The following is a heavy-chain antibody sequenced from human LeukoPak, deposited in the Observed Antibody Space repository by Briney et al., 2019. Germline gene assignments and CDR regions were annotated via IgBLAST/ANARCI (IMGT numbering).Heavy chain of an antibody. D-gene: IGHD3-10*01. CDR1: GFSFSNYW. CDR3: ARDRGLFDY. V-gene: IGHV3-7*04. CDR2: IKQGGSEK. Sequence: PGGSLRLSCAASGFSFSNYWMTWVRQAPGKGLERVANIKQGGSEKQYVGSVRGRFTISRDNAKKTLYLQMNSLRAEDTAVYYCARDRGLFDYWGQGTLVTVSS. J-gene: IGHJ4*02.